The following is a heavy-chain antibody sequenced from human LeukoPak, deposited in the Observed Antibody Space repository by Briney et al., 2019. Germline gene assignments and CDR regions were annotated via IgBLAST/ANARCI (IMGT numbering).Heavy chain of an antibody. V-gene: IGHV4-61*08. Sequence: SETLSLTCSVSGGSVSSGDYYWNWIRQPPGKGLECVGYIYYSGSTNYNPSLKSRLSISVDRSKNQFSLKLKSVTAADTAVYYCAKDNSALDYWGQGTLVTVSS. CDR1: GGSVSSGDYY. CDR3: AKDNSALDY. CDR2: IYYSGST. J-gene: IGHJ4*02. D-gene: IGHD2-21*01.